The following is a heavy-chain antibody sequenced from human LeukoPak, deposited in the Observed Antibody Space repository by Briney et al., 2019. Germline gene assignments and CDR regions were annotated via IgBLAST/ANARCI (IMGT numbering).Heavy chain of an antibody. J-gene: IGHJ4*02. CDR1: GGSISSGSYY. V-gene: IGHV4-61*02. Sequence: SETLSLTCTVSGGSISSGSYYWSWIRQPAGKGLEWIGRIYTSGSTNYNPSLKSRVTISVDTSKNQFSLKLSSVTAADTAVYYCAKDTVKIVVVPAGHFDYWGQGTLVTVSS. D-gene: IGHD2-2*01. CDR3: AKDTVKIVVVPAGHFDY. CDR2: IYTSGST.